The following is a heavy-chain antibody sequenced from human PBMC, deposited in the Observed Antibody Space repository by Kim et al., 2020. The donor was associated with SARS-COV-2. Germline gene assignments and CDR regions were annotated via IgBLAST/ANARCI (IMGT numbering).Heavy chain of an antibody. Sequence: SETLSLTCTVSGGSISSYYWSWIRQPPGKGLEWIGYIYYSGSTNYNPSLKSRVTISVDTSKNQFSLKLSSVTAADTAVYYCARGSYDSSGYNNWFDPWGQGTLVTVSS. D-gene: IGHD3-22*01. CDR3: ARGSYDSSGYNNWFDP. CDR2: IYYSGST. V-gene: IGHV4-59*13. J-gene: IGHJ5*02. CDR1: GGSISSYY.